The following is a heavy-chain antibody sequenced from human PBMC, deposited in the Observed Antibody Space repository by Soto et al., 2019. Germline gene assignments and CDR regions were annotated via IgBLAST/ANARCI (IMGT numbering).Heavy chain of an antibody. V-gene: IGHV3-9*01. J-gene: IGHJ4*02. CDR1: GFTFDDYA. CDR3: AKDRLTTVVTPYYFDY. D-gene: IGHD4-17*01. CDR2: ISWNSGSI. Sequence: GGSLRLACAASGFTFDDYAMHWVRQAPGKGLEWVSGISWNSGSIGYADSVKGRFTISRDNAKNSLYLQMNSLRAEDTALYYCAKDRLTTVVTPYYFDYWGQGTLVTVSS.